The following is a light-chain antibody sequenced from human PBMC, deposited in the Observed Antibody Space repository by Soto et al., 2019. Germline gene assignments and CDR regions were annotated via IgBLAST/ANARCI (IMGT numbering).Light chain of an antibody. Sequence: DIQMTQSPSSLSASVGDRVTIACRASQSISAWLDWYQQKPGKAPNLLIYKASTLETGVPSRFSGSGSGTEVTTTISSLQHDDVATYFCQHYDSYSTITFGQGTRVEIK. J-gene: IGKJ5*01. V-gene: IGKV1-5*03. CDR2: KAS. CDR3: QHYDSYSTIT. CDR1: QSISAW.